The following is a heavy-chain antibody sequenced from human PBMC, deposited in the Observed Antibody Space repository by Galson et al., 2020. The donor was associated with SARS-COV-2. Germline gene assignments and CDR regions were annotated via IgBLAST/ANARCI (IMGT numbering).Heavy chain of an antibody. CDR3: ARLYYSVSGSFYFDY. Sequence: LTCAVSGDSISSGGYSWSWIRQPPGKGLEWIGYIYYTGSTFYSPSLKSRITISINTSTNQFSLKLNSVTVADTAVYYCARLYYSVSGSFYFDYWGQGTLVTVSS. J-gene: IGHJ4*02. CDR2: IYYTGST. CDR1: GDSISSGGYS. V-gene: IGHV4-30-4*07. D-gene: IGHD3-10*01.